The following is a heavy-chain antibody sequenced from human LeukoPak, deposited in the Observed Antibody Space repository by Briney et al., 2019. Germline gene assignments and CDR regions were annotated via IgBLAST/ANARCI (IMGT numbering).Heavy chain of an antibody. Sequence: PGGSLRLSCAASGFTFSSYAMSWVRQAPGKGLEWVSAISGSGGSTYYADSVKGRFTISRDNSKNTLYLQMNSLRAEDTAVYYCAKGDYYDILTGYYTLFDYWGQGTLVTVSS. CDR1: GFTFSSYA. J-gene: IGHJ4*02. CDR3: AKGDYYDILTGYYTLFDY. D-gene: IGHD3-9*01. CDR2: ISGSGGST. V-gene: IGHV3-23*01.